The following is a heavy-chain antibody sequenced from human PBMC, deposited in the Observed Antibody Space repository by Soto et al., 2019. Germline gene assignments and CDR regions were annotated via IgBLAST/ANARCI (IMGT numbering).Heavy chain of an antibody. V-gene: IGHV3-30*18. CDR1: GFTFSSYG. D-gene: IGHD6-19*01. CDR2: ISYDGSNK. Sequence: PGGSLRLSCAASGFTFSSYGMHWVRQAPGKGLEWVAVISYDGSNKYYADSVKGRFTISRDNSKNTLYLQMNSLRAEDTAVYYCAKGAGSGWTGFDYWGQGTPVPVYS. CDR3: AKGAGSGWTGFDY. J-gene: IGHJ4*02.